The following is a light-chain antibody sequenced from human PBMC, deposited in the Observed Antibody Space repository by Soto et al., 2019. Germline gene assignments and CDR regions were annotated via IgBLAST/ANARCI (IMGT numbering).Light chain of an antibody. CDR2: AAS. Sequence: DIQMTQSPSTLSASVGDSVTITCRASQGIRNDLGWYQQKPGKAPKLLIYAASSLQSGVPSRFSGSGSGTDFTLTISSLQPEDFATYYCQQSYRTPPITFGQGTRLEIK. CDR1: QGIRND. J-gene: IGKJ5*01. CDR3: QQSYRTPPIT. V-gene: IGKV1-39*01.